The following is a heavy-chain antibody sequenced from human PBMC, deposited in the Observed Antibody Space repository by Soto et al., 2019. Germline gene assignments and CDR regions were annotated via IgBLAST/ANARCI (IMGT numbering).Heavy chain of an antibody. J-gene: IGHJ4*02. Sequence: WGSLRLSCAASGFTFSNACMSWVRQAPGKGLERVGRIKRKTEGGTTDYAAPLKRRFTISRDDSKNTLYLEMNSLKTGATAVYSCTTGLDYWGQGTLVTVSS. CDR2: IKRKTEGGTT. CDR1: GFTFSNAC. V-gene: IGHV3-15*01. CDR3: TTGLDY.